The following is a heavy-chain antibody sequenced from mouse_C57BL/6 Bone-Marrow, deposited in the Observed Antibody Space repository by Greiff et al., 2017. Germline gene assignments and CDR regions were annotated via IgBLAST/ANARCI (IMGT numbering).Heavy chain of an antibody. CDR1: GYTFTSYW. J-gene: IGHJ3*01. D-gene: IGHD1-1*01. CDR2: IHPKSGST. V-gene: IGHV1-64*01. CDR3: ARPLCYYGSSGFAY. Sequence: VQLQQPGAELVKPGASVKLSCKASGYTFTSYWMYWVKQRPGQGLEWIGMIHPKSGSTNYNEKFKSKATLTADKSSSTAYMQLSSLTSGNSAVYYCARPLCYYGSSGFAYWGQGTLVTVSA.